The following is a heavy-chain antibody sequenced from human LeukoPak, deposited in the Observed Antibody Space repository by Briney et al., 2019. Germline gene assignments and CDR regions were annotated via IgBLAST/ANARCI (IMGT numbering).Heavy chain of an antibody. CDR1: GGSMSSSLYY. J-gene: IGHJ5*02. CDR2: IYASGST. D-gene: IGHD5-18*01. V-gene: IGHV4-39*02. CDR3: ARAIRYSYGP. Sequence: SETLSLTCNVSGGSMSSSLYYWGWIRQPPGKGLDYIGSIYASGSTYYNPSLESRVTISKDTSKNHFSLRLNSVTAADTAVYYCARAIRYSYGPWGQGTLVTVSS.